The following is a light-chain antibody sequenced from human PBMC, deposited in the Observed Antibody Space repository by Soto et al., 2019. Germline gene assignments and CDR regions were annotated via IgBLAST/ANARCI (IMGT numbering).Light chain of an antibody. CDR1: NSNFGSNT. Sequence: QSVLTQPPSASGTPGQTVAISCSGSNSNFGSNTVNWYQQFLGTAPKLLIYGNNQRPSGVPDRFSGSKSDTSASLAISGLLSEDESDYYCVTWADSLNVWVFGGGTKLTVL. V-gene: IGLV1-44*01. J-gene: IGLJ3*02. CDR2: GNN. CDR3: VTWADSLNVWV.